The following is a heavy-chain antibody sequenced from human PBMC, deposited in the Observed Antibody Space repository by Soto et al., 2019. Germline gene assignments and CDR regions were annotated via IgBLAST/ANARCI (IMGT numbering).Heavy chain of an antibody. D-gene: IGHD3-9*01. CDR3: ARRNPTYYNILAGFREAFDL. V-gene: IGHV2-26*01. CDR2: IFSNDDK. Sequence: QVTLKESGPALVKPTETLTLTCTVSGFSLSNNGMGVSWIRQPPGRALEWLAHIFSNDDKSYSTSLRSRLTISEDTSKSQVVLTMTNMDPVDTATYYCARRNPTYYNILAGFREAFDLWGQGTMVTVSA. J-gene: IGHJ3*01. CDR1: GFSLSNNGMG.